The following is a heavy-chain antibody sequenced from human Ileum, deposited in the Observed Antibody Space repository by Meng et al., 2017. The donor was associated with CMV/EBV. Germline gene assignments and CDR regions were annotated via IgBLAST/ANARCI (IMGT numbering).Heavy chain of an antibody. J-gene: IGHJ4*02. CDR1: GFSFSSYW. D-gene: IGHD3-16*01. CDR2: VNNDGGNP. V-gene: IGHV3-74*01. Sequence: LCCAASGFSFSSYWMHWVRQAPGKGLVWVARVNNDGGNPVHADAVKGRFTISRDNAKNTVYLQMNSLRAEDTAVYYCTRGLRGPDYWGQGTLVTVSS. CDR3: TRGLRGPDY.